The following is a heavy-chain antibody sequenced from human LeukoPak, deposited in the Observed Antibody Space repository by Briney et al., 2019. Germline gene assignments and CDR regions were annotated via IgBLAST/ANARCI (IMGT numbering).Heavy chain of an antibody. V-gene: IGHV4-39*01. D-gene: IGHD3-3*01. CDR1: GGSISSSSYY. J-gene: IGHJ5*02. CDR2: IYYSGST. CDR3: ARHHYDFWSGYHWMGWFDP. Sequence: SETLSLTCTVSGGSISSSSYYWGWIRQPPGKGLEWIGSIYYSGSTYYNPSLKSRVTISVDTSKNQFSLKLSSVTAADTAVYYCARHHYDFWSGYHWMGWFDPWGQGTLVTVSS.